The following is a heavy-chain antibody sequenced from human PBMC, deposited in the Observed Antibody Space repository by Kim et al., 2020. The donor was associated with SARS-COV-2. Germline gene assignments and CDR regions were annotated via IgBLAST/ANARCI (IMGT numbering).Heavy chain of an antibody. CDR2: INSDGSST. V-gene: IGHV3-74*01. D-gene: IGHD2-15*01. J-gene: IGHJ6*02. CDR3: ARVSGGSWDYYYYGMDV. CDR1: GFTFSSYW. Sequence: GGSLRLSCAASGFTFSSYWMHWVRQAPGKGLVWVSRINSDGSSTSYADSVKGRFTISRDNAKNTLYLQMNSLRAEDTAVYYCARVSGGSWDYYYYGMDVWGQGTTVTVSS.